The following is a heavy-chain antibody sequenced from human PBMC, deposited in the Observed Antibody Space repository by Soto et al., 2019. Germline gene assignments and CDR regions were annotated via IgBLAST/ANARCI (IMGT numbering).Heavy chain of an antibody. J-gene: IGHJ6*02. V-gene: IGHV4-4*07. CDR3: AREGASGFGMDV. CDR2: IYTSGTT. D-gene: IGHD1-26*01. Sequence: SDTLSLTCNVSGGSIRSNYWSWIRQPAGKALEWIGRIYTSGTTNYNPSLKSRATMLIDTSKNQFSLILSSVTAADTGVYYCAREGASGFGMDVWGQGTTVTVSS. CDR1: GGSIRSNY.